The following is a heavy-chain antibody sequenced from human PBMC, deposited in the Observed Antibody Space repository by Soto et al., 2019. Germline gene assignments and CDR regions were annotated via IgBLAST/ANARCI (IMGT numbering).Heavy chain of an antibody. D-gene: IGHD2-2*01. V-gene: IGHV3-23*01. CDR1: GFTFSSYA. CDR3: AKTGLVLLVPAEKNWLHF. Sequence: GGSLILSCVASGFTFSSYAVSWVRQAPGKGLEWVSTISGSGGSTYYADSVKGRFTISRDNSKNTVFLQVNSLRAEDTAIYYCAKTGLVLLVPAEKNWLHFWCKGTLVTVSS. CDR2: ISGSGGST. J-gene: IGHJ5*01.